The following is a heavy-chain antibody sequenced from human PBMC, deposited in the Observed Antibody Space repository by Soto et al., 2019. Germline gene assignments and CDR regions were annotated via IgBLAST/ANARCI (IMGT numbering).Heavy chain of an antibody. D-gene: IGHD2-15*01. J-gene: IGHJ4*02. Sequence: EVRLSVSGGGLVQPGESLRLSCAASGFNFSIYTMIWVRQAPGKGLEWVSGISATTGNTYYTDSVKGRFTISRDNFENKLFMQMNNLRGEDTALYYCAIDSDGGYWGQGTLVTVSS. CDR2: ISATTGNT. V-gene: IGHV3-23*01. CDR1: GFNFSIYT. CDR3: AIDSDGGY.